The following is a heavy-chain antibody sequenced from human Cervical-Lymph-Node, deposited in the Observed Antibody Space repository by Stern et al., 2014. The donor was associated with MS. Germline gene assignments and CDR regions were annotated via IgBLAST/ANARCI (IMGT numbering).Heavy chain of an antibody. Sequence: QVQLVQSGAEVKKPGSSGKVSCKASGGTISNYIIGWVRQAPGKGLEWMGGIIPMFGIANYAEKFQDRVTITADESTSTAYMDLSSLRSEDTAVYYCARATSDYIWGTYRFLDSWGQGTLVIVSS. CDR1: GGTISNYI. CDR2: IIPMFGIA. D-gene: IGHD3-16*02. V-gene: IGHV1-69*01. CDR3: ARATSDYIWGTYRFLDS. J-gene: IGHJ4*02.